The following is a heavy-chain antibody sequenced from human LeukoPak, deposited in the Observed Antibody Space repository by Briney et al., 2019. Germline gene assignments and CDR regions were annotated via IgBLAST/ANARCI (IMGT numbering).Heavy chain of an antibody. CDR1: GFTFDDYA. CDR2: ISWNSSSI. CDR3: AKEGARLGIEVSGPFDY. V-gene: IGHV3-9*01. D-gene: IGHD6-13*01. J-gene: IGHJ4*02. Sequence: PGGSLRLSCAASGFTFDDYAMHWVRQAPGKGLEWVSGISWNSSSIDYTDSVKGRFTISRDNAKNSLFLQMNSLRAEDTALYYCAKEGARLGIEVSGPFDYWGQGTLFTVSS.